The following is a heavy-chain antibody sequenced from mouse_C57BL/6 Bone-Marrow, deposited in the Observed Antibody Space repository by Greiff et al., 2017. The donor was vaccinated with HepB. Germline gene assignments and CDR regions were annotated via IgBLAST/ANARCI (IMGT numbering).Heavy chain of an antibody. CDR2: IDPENGDT. CDR3: TYSAWFAY. CDR1: GFNIKDDY. V-gene: IGHV14-4*01. Sequence: EVKLQESGAELVRPGASVKLSCTASGFNIKDDYMHWVKQRPEQGLEWIGWIDPENGDTEYASKFQGKATITADTSSNTAYLQLSSLTSEDTAVYYCTYSAWFAYWGQGTLVTVSA. D-gene: IGHD2-12*01. J-gene: IGHJ3*01.